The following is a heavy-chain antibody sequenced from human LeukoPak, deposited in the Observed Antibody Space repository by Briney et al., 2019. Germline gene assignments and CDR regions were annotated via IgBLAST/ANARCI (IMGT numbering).Heavy chain of an antibody. J-gene: IGHJ4*02. V-gene: IGHV1-18*01. CDR1: GSTFTSYG. CDR2: ISAYNGNT. D-gene: IGHD6-6*01. CDR3: ARDADIEVGYSSSSSPDY. Sequence: GASVKVSCKASGSTFTSYGISWVRQAPGPGLEWMGWISAYNGNTNYAQKLQGRVTMTTDTSTSAAYMELRSLRSDATAVYYWARDADIEVGYSSSSSPDYWGQGTLVTVSS.